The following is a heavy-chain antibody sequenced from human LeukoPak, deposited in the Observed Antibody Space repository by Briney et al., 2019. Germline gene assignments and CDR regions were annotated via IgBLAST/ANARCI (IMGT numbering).Heavy chain of an antibody. J-gene: IGHJ4*02. CDR1: GFTFSSYE. CDR2: ISSSGSTI. V-gene: IGHV3-48*03. Sequence: RSGGSLRLSCAASGFTFSSYEMNWVRQAPGKGLEWVSYISSSGSTIYYADSVKGRFTISRDNAKNSLYLQMNSLRAEDTAVYYCARVDRTTVTTYWGQGTLVTVSS. D-gene: IGHD4-17*01. CDR3: ARVDRTTVTTY.